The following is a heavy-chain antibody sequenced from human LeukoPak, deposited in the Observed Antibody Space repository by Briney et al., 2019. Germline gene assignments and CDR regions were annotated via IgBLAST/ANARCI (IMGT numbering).Heavy chain of an antibody. Sequence: GGSLRLSCAASGFTFSSYAMSWVRQAPGKGLEWVSAISGSGGSTYCADSVKGRFTISRDNSKNTLYLQMNSLRAEDTAVYYCAKGLLNVAAAGIDYWGQGTLVTVSS. V-gene: IGHV3-23*01. CDR2: ISGSGGST. CDR1: GFTFSSYA. CDR3: AKGLLNVAAAGIDY. D-gene: IGHD6-13*01. J-gene: IGHJ4*02.